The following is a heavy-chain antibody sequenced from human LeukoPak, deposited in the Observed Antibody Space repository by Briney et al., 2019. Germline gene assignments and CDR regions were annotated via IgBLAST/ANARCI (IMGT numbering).Heavy chain of an antibody. CDR2: IYFSGST. CDR3: ATLETTVTTDYYYYMDV. D-gene: IGHD4-11*01. Sequence: SETLSLTCTVSGGSVSSYYWSWLRQPPGKGLEWIGYIYFSGSTNYNPSLKSRVTISVDTYKNQISLKLSSVTAADTAVYYCATLETTVTTDYYYYMDVWGKGTTVTVSS. CDR1: GGSVSSYY. V-gene: IGHV4-59*08. J-gene: IGHJ6*03.